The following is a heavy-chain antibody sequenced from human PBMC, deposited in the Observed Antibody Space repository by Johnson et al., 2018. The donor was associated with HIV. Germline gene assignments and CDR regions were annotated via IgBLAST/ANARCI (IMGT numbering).Heavy chain of an antibody. V-gene: IGHV3-30*02. CDR3: AKEYYYDSSGFPDAFEI. Sequence: QMLLVESGGGVVQPGGSLRLSCAASGFTFSSYGMHWVRQAPGKGLEWVTFIRYDGSKKYYADSVKGRFTISRDNSKNTMDLQMNSLRDEETAVYYCAKEYYYDSSGFPDAFEIWGQGTMVTVSS. J-gene: IGHJ3*02. CDR2: IRYDGSKK. CDR1: GFTFSSYG. D-gene: IGHD3-22*01.